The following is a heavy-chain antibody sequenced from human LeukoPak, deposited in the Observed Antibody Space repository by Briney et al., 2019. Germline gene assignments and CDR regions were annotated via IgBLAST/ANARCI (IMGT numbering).Heavy chain of an antibody. J-gene: IGHJ4*02. V-gene: IGHV1-69*13. CDR2: IIPIFGTA. D-gene: IGHD3-3*01. CDR1: GGTFSSYA. Sequence: SVKVSCKASGGTFSSYAISWVRQAPGQGLEWMGVIIPIFGTANYAQKFQGRVTITADESTSTAYMELSSLRSEDTAVYYCATTIFGVVPGDYWGQGTLVTVSS. CDR3: ATTIFGVVPGDY.